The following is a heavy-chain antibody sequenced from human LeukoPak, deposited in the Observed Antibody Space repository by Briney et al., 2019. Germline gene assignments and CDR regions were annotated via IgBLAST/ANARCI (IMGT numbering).Heavy chain of an antibody. V-gene: IGHV3-21*01. D-gene: IGHD6-19*01. J-gene: IGHJ4*02. CDR1: GFTFSSYS. CDR3: ARLTVGVAVAGTLSY. CDR2: ISSSSSSI. Sequence: GGSLRLSRAASGFTFSSYSMNWVRQAPGKGLEWVSLISSSSSSIFYADSVKGRFTISRDNAKNSLYLQMDSLRAEDTAVYYCARLTVGVAVAGTLSYWGQGTLVTVSS.